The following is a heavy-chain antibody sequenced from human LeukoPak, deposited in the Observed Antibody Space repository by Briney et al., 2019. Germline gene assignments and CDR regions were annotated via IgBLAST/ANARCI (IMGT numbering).Heavy chain of an antibody. Sequence: SQTLSLTCTVSGGSISSGGYYWSWIRQHPGKGLEWIGYIYYSGSTYYNPSLKSRVTISVDTSKNQSSLKLSSVTAADTAVYYXXXXXXXXXXXXYGFVGFMDVWGQGTTVTVSS. V-gene: IGHV4-31*03. CDR2: IYYSGST. CDR3: XXXXXXXXXXXYGFVGFMDV. CDR1: GGSISSGGYY. D-gene: IGHD3-10*01. J-gene: IGHJ6*02.